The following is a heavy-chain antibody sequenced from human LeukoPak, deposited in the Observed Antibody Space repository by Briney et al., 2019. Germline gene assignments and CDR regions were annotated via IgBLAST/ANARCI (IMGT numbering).Heavy chain of an antibody. CDR2: INPYSGGT. D-gene: IGHD3-22*01. J-gene: IGHJ3*02. V-gene: IGHV1-2*02. CDR1: GYTFTAYY. CDR3: ARDYYDSSGFGAFDI. Sequence: AAVKVSCKASGYTFTAYYMHWVRQPPGQGLEWMGWINPYSGGTKYAQKFQGRVTMTRDTSISTAYIELSRLRSDDTAVYYCARDYYDSSGFGAFDIWGQGTMVTVSS.